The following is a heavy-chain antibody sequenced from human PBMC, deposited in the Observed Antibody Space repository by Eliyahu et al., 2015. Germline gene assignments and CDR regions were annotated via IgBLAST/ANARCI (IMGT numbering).Heavy chain of an antibody. CDR2: ISGSGVHT. J-gene: IGHJ5*02. CDR1: GFTFXXFX. V-gene: IGHV3-23*01. CDR3: AKWRSYCEPECYSSNNYFDT. Sequence: EVQLLESGGGLVQPGGSLRLSCAASGFTFXXFXXXWVRQAPGKGPEWVSGISGSGVHTYYSDSVRGRFTISRDNSKNTLYLQVNRLRAEDAAVYFCAKWRSYCEPECYSSNNYFDTWGRGTLVTVSS. D-gene: IGHD2-21*01.